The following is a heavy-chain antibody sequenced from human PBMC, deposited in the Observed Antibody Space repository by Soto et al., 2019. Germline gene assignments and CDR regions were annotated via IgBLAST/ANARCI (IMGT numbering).Heavy chain of an antibody. CDR1: WDSVSSNSAA. CDR3: ARVARTGIAAAGPDWFDP. J-gene: IGHJ5*02. Sequence: LSQTLSLTCAISWDSVSSNSAAWNWIRPSPSRGLEWLGRTYYRSKWYNDYAVSVKSRITINPDTSKNQFSLQLNSVTPEDTAVYYCARVARTGIAAAGPDWFDPWGQGTLVTVS. V-gene: IGHV6-1*01. D-gene: IGHD6-13*01. CDR2: TYYRSKWYN.